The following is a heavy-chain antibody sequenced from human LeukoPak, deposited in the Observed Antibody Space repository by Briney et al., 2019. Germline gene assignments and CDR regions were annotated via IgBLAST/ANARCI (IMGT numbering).Heavy chain of an antibody. CDR1: GFTFDDYA. Sequence: GRSLRLSCAASGFTFDDYAMHWVRQAPGKGLEWVSGISWNSGGIGYADSVKSRFTISRDNAKNSLYLQMNSLRAEDTALYYCAKGVVITSPFDYWGQGTLVTVSS. J-gene: IGHJ4*02. CDR3: AKGVVITSPFDY. D-gene: IGHD3-3*01. V-gene: IGHV3-9*01. CDR2: ISWNSGGI.